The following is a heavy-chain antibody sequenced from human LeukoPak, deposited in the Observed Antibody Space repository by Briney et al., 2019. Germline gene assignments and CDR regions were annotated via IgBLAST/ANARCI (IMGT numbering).Heavy chain of an antibody. J-gene: IGHJ3*02. Sequence: SSETLSLTCTVSGDSISSGSYYWSWIWQPAGKALEYIGRINTGGTTNYNPSLRSRVTISVDTSRNQFSLNLGSVSAADTAVYYCARTLLPAVKGAFDIWGQGTMVTVSS. V-gene: IGHV4-61*02. D-gene: IGHD3-22*01. CDR3: ARTLLPAVKGAFDI. CDR1: GDSISSGSYY. CDR2: INTGGTT.